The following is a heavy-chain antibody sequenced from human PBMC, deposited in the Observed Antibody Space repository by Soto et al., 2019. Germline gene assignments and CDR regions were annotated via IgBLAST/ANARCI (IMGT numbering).Heavy chain of an antibody. V-gene: IGHV4-39*01. J-gene: IGHJ4*02. D-gene: IGHD5-12*01. CDR3: ASPSQATGFSDY. Sequence: ETLSLTCTVSGDSISSSSYYWGWIRQPPGKGLEWIASIYYSGSMYYNPSLKSRVTISADTSKNQFSLKLSSVTAADTAVYYCASPSQATGFSDYWGQGILVTVSS. CDR1: GDSISSSSYY. CDR2: IYYSGSM.